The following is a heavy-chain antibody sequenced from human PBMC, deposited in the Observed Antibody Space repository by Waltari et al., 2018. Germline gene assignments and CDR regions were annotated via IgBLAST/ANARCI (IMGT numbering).Heavy chain of an antibody. CDR2: INPNSGDT. J-gene: IGHJ4*02. D-gene: IGHD4-17*01. V-gene: IGHV1-2*06. Sequence: QVHLVQSGAEVKKPGASVEVSCKASGYTFTCYYIQWVRRAPGQGLEWMGRINPNSGDTKYAKKFQGRVTLTRDTSINTAYMELSSLKSDDTAVYYCARDLGSDYGNRDYWGQGTLVTVPS. CDR1: GYTFTCYY. CDR3: ARDLGSDYGNRDY.